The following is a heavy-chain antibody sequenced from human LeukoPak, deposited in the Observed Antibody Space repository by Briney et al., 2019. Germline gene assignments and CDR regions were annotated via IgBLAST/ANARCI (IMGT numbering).Heavy chain of an antibody. CDR2: VNNDGSIT. CDR1: GFSFSYYW. Sequence: PGGSLRLSCAASGFSFSYYWMHWVRQVPGKGLVWVSRVNNDGSITSYADSVKGRFTISRDNAKNTLFLQMNNLRADDTAVYYCARDGPYDILTGYPGDYWGRGTLVTVSS. CDR3: ARDGPYDILTGYPGDY. V-gene: IGHV3-74*01. J-gene: IGHJ4*02. D-gene: IGHD3-9*01.